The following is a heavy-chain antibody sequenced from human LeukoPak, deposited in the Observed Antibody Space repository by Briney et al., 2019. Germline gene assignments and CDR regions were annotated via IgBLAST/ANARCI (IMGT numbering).Heavy chain of an antibody. Sequence: GRSLRLSCAASGFTFSSYGMHWVRQAPGKGLEWVAVIWYDGSNKYNADSVKGRFTISRDNSKNTLYLQMNSLRAEGTAVYYCARDSEDVFDYWGQGTLVTVSS. CDR3: ARDSEDVFDY. CDR1: GFTFSSYG. J-gene: IGHJ4*02. V-gene: IGHV3-33*01. D-gene: IGHD3-10*01. CDR2: IWYDGSNK.